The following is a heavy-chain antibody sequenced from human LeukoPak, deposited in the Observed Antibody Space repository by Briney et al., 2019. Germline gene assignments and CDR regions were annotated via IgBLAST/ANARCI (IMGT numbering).Heavy chain of an antibody. Sequence: SDTLSLTCTVSGGSISSYYWSWIRQPPGKGLEWIGYISYSGSTNYNPSLKSRVTISVDTSKNQFSLKLSSVTAADTAVYYCARDSSDSPYYYYYYMDVWGKGTTVTVSS. D-gene: IGHD2-15*01. J-gene: IGHJ6*03. V-gene: IGHV4-59*01. CDR2: ISYSGST. CDR1: GGSISSYY. CDR3: ARDSSDSPYYYYYYMDV.